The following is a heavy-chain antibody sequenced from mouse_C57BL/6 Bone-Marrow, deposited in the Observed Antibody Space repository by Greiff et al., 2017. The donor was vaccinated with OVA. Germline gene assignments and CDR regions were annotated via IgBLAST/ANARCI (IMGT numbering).Heavy chain of an antibody. CDR1: GFTFTDYY. CDR3: ARIGLYGSSPDY. D-gene: IGHD1-1*01. CDR2: LRNKANGYTT. J-gene: IGHJ2*01. Sequence: EVKLMESGGGLVQPGGSLSLSCAASGFTFTDYYMSWVRQPPGKALEWLGFLRNKANGYTTEYSASVKGRFTISRDNSQSILYLQMNALRAEDSATYYCARIGLYGSSPDYWGQGTTLTVSS. V-gene: IGHV7-3*01.